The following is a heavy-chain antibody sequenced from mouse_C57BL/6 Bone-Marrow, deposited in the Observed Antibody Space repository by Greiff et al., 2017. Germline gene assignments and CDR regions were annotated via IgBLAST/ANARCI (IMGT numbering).Heavy chain of an antibody. D-gene: IGHD1-1*01. CDR3: ARRLYYGSSFSFAY. CDR1: GYTFTDYT. J-gene: IGHJ3*01. CDR2: IYPSDGST. Sequence: QVQLQQSDAELVKPGASVKISCKASGYTFTDYTIHWMKQRPEQGLEWIGYIYPSDGSTKYNEKFKGKATLTADKSSSTAYMQHNSLTSEDSAVYFCARRLYYGSSFSFAYWGQGTLVTVSA. V-gene: IGHV1-78*01.